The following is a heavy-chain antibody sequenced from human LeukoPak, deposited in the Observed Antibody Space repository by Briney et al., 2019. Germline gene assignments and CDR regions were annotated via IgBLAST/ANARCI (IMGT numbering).Heavy chain of an antibody. CDR3: ASSRGGNWFDP. Sequence: ASVKVSCKASGYTFTSHYMHWVRQAPGQGLEWMGIINPSGGSTSYAQKFQGRVTMTRDTSTSTVYMELSSLKASDTAMYYCASSRGGNWFDPWGQGTLVTVSS. D-gene: IGHD6-25*01. J-gene: IGHJ5*02. CDR1: GYTFTSHY. V-gene: IGHV1-46*01. CDR2: INPSGGST.